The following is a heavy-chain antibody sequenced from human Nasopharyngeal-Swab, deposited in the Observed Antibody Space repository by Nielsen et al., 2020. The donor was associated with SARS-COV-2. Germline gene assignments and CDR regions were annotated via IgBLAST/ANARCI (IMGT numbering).Heavy chain of an antibody. D-gene: IGHD6-13*01. V-gene: IGHV3-33*01. Sequence: GESLKISCAASGFTFSSYGMHWVRQAPGKGLEWVAVIWYDGSNKYYADSVKGRFTISRDNSNNTLYLQMNSLRAEDTAVYYCARDLGGAAAGTDYWGQGTLVTVSS. J-gene: IGHJ4*02. CDR2: IWYDGSNK. CDR3: ARDLGGAAAGTDY. CDR1: GFTFSSYG.